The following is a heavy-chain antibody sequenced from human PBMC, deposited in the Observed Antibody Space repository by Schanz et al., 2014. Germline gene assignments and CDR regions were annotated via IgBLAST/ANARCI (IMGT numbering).Heavy chain of an antibody. D-gene: IGHD5-12*01. CDR1: GFTFDDYT. CDR2: ISWNGGTT. V-gene: IGHV3-43*01. J-gene: IGHJ4*02. CDR3: VKDRPECYDCHSFDY. Sequence: EVQLVESGGIVVRPGGSLRLSCAASGFTFDDYTMHWIRQPPGKGLEWVSLISWNGGTTYYADSVKGRFTISRDNNRNSLYLQMDRLTTEDTALYYCVKDRPECYDCHSFDYWGQGTLVTVSS.